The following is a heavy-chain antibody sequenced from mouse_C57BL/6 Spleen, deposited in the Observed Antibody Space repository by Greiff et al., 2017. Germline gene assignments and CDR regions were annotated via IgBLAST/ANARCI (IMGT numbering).Heavy chain of an antibody. CDR1: GYSFTDYN. V-gene: IGHV1-39*01. J-gene: IGHJ4*01. CDR2: INPNYGTT. D-gene: IGHD2-4*01. CDR3: ARPDDDGGGYYALYD. Sequence: VHVQQSGPELVKPGASVKISCKASGYSFTDYNMNWVKQSNGNSLEWIGVINPNYGTTSYNQKFKGKATLTVDQSSSTAYMQLYSLTSVDSAVDYCARPDDDGGGYYALYDWGQGTSVTAYS.